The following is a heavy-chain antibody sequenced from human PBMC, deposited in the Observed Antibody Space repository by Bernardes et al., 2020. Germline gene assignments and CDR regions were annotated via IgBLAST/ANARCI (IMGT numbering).Heavy chain of an antibody. V-gene: IGHV4-59*08. CDR2: IYNSGST. J-gene: IGHJ4*02. CDR1: GDSIRGFR. CDR3: ARHNPIPRVVTFDF. D-gene: IGHD2-21*02. Sequence: SETLSLTCTVSGDSIRGFRWTWIRQPPGKGLEWIGYIYNSGSTNYNPSLKSRVTISVDTSKNQISLKLNSVTAADTAVYYCARHNPIPRVVTFDFWGQGSLVTVSS.